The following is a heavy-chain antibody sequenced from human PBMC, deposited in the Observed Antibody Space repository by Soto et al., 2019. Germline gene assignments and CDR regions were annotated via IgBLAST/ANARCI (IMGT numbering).Heavy chain of an antibody. CDR3: ARDPFLYCSGGSCHDYYGMDV. Sequence: EVQLVESGGGLVQPGGSLRLSCAASGFTFSSYWMSWVRQAPGKGLEWVANIKQDGSEKYYVDSVKGRFTISRDNAKNSLYLQMDSLRAEDTAVYYCARDPFLYCSGGSCHDYYGMDVWGQGTTVTVSS. CDR2: IKQDGSEK. V-gene: IGHV3-7*05. CDR1: GFTFSSYW. J-gene: IGHJ6*02. D-gene: IGHD2-15*01.